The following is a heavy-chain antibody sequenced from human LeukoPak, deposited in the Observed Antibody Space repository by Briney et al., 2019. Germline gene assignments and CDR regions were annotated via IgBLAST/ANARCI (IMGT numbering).Heavy chain of an antibody. Sequence: ASVKVSCKASGYTFTSYAMHWVRQAPGQRLEWMGWINAGNGNTKYSQKFQGRVTITRDTSASTAYMELSSLRSEDTAVYYCARDRIAVAGRTLGYWGQGTLVTVSS. V-gene: IGHV1-3*01. CDR1: GYTFTSYA. CDR2: INAGNGNT. CDR3: ARDRIAVAGRTLGY. D-gene: IGHD6-19*01. J-gene: IGHJ4*02.